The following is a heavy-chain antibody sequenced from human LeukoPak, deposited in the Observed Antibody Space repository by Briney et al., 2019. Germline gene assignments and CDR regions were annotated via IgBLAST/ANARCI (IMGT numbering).Heavy chain of an antibody. V-gene: IGHV3-48*01. D-gene: IGHD2-21*02. CDR3: ARDYRAYCGGDCYSNY. CDR2: ISSSGSTI. J-gene: IGHJ4*02. Sequence: GSLRLSCAASGFTFSSYNMNWVRQAPGSGLEWVSYISSSGSTIFYADSVEGRFTISRDNAKNSLYLQMNSLRAEDTAVYYCARDYRAYCGGDCYSNYWGQGTLVTVSS. CDR1: GFTFSSYN.